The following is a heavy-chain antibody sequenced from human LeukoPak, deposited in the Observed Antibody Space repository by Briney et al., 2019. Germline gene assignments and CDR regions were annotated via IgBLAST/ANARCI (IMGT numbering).Heavy chain of an antibody. V-gene: IGHV4-4*07. D-gene: IGHD6-13*01. Sequence: PSETLSLTCTVSGGSISSYYWSWIRQPAGKGLEWIGRIYTSGSTNYNPSPKSRVTMSVDTSKNQFSLKLSSVTAADTAVYYCARDSFSSSWWRGAFDIWGQGTMVTVSS. CDR3: ARDSFSSSWWRGAFDI. CDR1: GGSISSYY. J-gene: IGHJ3*02. CDR2: IYTSGST.